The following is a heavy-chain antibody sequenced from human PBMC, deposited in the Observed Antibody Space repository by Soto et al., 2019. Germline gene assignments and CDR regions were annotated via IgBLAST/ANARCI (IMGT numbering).Heavy chain of an antibody. V-gene: IGHV3-33*01. J-gene: IGHJ6*02. CDR1: GFTFSSYG. CDR2: IWYDGSNK. CDR3: ASEYCSGGSCYYYGMDV. D-gene: IGHD2-15*01. Sequence: GGSLRLSCAASGFTFSSYGMHWVRQAPGKGLEWVAVIWYDGSNKYYADSVKGRFTISRDNSKNTLYLQMNSLRAEDTAVYYCASEYCSGGSCYYYGMDVWGQGTTVTISS.